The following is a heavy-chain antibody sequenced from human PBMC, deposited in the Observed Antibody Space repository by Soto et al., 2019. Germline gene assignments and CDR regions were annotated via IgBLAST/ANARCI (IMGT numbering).Heavy chain of an antibody. CDR3: AHRSRGYAYYFDQ. CDR2: IFSDDDK. J-gene: IGHJ4*02. V-gene: IGHV2-26*01. CDR1: GFSLSNVRMG. Sequence: QVTLKESGPVLVKPTETLTLTCTVSGFSLSNVRMGVSWIRQPPGKALEWLAHIFSDDDKSYNTSLKSRLTISKDTSRSQVVLTMTNMDPVDTATYYCAHRSRGYAYYFDQWGQGTLVTVSS. D-gene: IGHD5-12*01.